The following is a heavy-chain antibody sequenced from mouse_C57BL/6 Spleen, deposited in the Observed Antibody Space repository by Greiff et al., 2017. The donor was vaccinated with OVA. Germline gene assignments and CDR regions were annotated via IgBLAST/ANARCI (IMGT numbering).Heavy chain of an antibody. CDR1: GYTFTDYY. D-gene: IGHD2-4*01. V-gene: IGHV1-19*01. CDR2: INPYNGGT. Sequence: VQLQQSGPVLVKPGASVKMSCKASGYTFTDYYMNWVKQSHGKSLEWIGVINPYNGGTSYNQKFKGKATLTVDKSSSTAYMELNSLTSEDSAVYYCARETIYYDYDDYWGQGTTLTVSS. CDR3: ARETIYYDYDDY. J-gene: IGHJ2*01.